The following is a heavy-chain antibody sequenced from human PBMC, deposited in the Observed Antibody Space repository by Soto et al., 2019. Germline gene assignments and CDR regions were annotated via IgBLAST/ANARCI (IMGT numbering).Heavy chain of an antibody. CDR1: GGSISRSNW. Sequence: SETLSLTCAVSGGSISRSNWWSWVRQPPGKGLEWLGEIYHSGSTNYNPSLKSRVTISVDKSKNQFSLKLSSLTAADTAVYYCARSITFDWLFFDNWGQGSLVTVSS. V-gene: IGHV4-4*02. CDR2: IYHSGST. J-gene: IGHJ4*02. CDR3: ARSITFDWLFFDN. D-gene: IGHD3-9*01.